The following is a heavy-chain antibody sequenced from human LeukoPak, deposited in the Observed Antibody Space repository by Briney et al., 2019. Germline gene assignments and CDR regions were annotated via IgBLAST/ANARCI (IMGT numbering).Heavy chain of an antibody. Sequence: GGSLRLSCAASGFTFSSYGMHWVRQAPGKGLEWVAVISYDGSNKYYADSVKGRFTISRDNSKNTLYLQMNSLRAEDTAVYYCAKSLRRYCSGGSCYYPDYWGQGTLVTVSS. CDR2: ISYDGSNK. CDR3: AKSLRRYCSGGSCYYPDY. V-gene: IGHV3-30*18. CDR1: GFTFSSYG. D-gene: IGHD2-15*01. J-gene: IGHJ4*02.